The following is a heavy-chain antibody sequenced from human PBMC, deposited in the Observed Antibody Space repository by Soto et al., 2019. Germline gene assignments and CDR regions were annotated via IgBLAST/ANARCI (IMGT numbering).Heavy chain of an antibody. J-gene: IGHJ3*02. CDR2: IYYSGST. V-gene: IGHV4-59*01. CDR3: ARMRRGYSYGRREDAFDI. CDR1: GGSISSYY. Sequence: PSETLSLTCTVSGGSISSYYWSWIRQPPGKGLEWIGYIYYSGSTNYNPSLKSRVTISVDTSKNQFSLKLSSVTAADTAVYYCARMRRGYSYGRREDAFDIWGQGTMVTVSS. D-gene: IGHD5-18*01.